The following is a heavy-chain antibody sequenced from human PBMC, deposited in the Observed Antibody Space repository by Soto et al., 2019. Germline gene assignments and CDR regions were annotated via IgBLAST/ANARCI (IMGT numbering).Heavy chain of an antibody. V-gene: IGHV3-23*01. Sequence: EVQVLESGGGSVQPGGSLRLSCAASGFPFSMFAMNWVRQAPGKGLEWVSGIRGSGGGTYYADSVKGRFTISRDDSRNMFYLEMNTLRGEDTAVYYCAKASGRVHYGMHVWGPGTTVTVSS. D-gene: IGHD3-10*01. CDR3: AKASGRVHYGMHV. CDR1: GFPFSMFA. J-gene: IGHJ6*02. CDR2: IRGSGGGT.